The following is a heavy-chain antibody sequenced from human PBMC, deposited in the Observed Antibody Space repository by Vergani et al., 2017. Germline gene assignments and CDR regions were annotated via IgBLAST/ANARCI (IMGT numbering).Heavy chain of an antibody. V-gene: IGHV4-39*02. D-gene: IGHD2-21*01. J-gene: IGHJ4*02. CDR3: ARDVARDGSFDY. CDR2: IYYSGST. CDR1: GGSISSSSYY. Sequence: QLQLQESGPGLVKPSETLSLTCTVSGGSISSSSYYWGWIRQPPGKGLEWIGSIYYSGSTYYNPSLKSRVTISVDTSKNQLSLKLSSVTAADTAVYYCARDVARDGSFDYWGQGTLVTVSS.